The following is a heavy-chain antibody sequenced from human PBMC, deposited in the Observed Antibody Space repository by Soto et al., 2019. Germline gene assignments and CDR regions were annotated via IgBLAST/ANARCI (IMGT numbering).Heavy chain of an antibody. CDR1: GFTFSSYA. V-gene: IGHV3-23*01. CDR3: ANNQYYYDSSGYPYYYGMDV. D-gene: IGHD3-22*01. Sequence: GALRLSCAASGFTFSSYAMSWVRQAPGKGLEWVSAISGSGGSTYYADSVKGRFTISRDNSKNTLYLQMNSLRAEDTAVYYCANNQYYYDSSGYPYYYGMDVWGQGTTVTVSS. J-gene: IGHJ6*02. CDR2: ISGSGGST.